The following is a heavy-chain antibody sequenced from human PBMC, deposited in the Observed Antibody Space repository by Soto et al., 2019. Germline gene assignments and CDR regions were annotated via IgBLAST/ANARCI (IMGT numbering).Heavy chain of an antibody. CDR3: ATIRVRGGPLRFED. V-gene: IGHV1-69*06. D-gene: IGHD5-12*01. CDR2: VPPITGST. J-gene: IGHJ4*01. Sequence: QVQLVQSGAEVKKPGSSVKVSCKTSGGLFSVFSFNWVRQAPGQGLEWMGGVPPITGSTDYAQKFQGRLTITADRSTSTIYMELSRLTSDDTANYYCATIRVRGGPLRFEDGGQGTLISVSS. CDR1: GGLFSVFS.